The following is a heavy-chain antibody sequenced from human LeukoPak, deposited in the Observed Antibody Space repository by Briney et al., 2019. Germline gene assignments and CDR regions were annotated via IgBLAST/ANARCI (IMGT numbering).Heavy chain of an antibody. D-gene: IGHD3-9*01. CDR3: AKGVLRYFNSHLNLPDI. Sequence: PGGSLRLSCAVSGLTFSRYAMSWVRQAPGKGLEWVSAISESGSGTYYADSVKGRFTISRDNSKNTLYLQMNSLRAEDTAVYYCAKGVLRYFNSHLNLPDIWGQGTMVTVSS. CDR1: GLTFSRYA. CDR2: ISESGSGT. V-gene: IGHV3-23*01. J-gene: IGHJ3*02.